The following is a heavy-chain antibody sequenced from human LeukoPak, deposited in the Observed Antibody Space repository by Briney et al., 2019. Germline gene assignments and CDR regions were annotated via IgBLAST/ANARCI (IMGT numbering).Heavy chain of an antibody. D-gene: IGHD3-10*01. Sequence: GGSLRLSCAASGFTFSSYSMNWVRQAPGKGLEWVSSISSSSSYIYYADSVKGRFTISRDNAKNSLYLQMNSLRAEDTAVYYCASLTSYYYGSGGMDYWGQGTLVTVSS. V-gene: IGHV3-21*01. J-gene: IGHJ4*02. CDR1: GFTFSSYS. CDR2: ISSSSSYI. CDR3: ASLTSYYYGSGGMDY.